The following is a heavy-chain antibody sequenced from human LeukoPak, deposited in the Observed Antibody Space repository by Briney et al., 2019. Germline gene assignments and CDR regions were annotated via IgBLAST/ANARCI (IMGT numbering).Heavy chain of an antibody. CDR3: ARQVGRVGTTDYFDY. J-gene: IGHJ4*02. Sequence: SETLSLTCTVSCGSINSYYWTWIRQPPGEGLECLTYIYYSGSTDYNPSLKSRVTISADKSKNQSSLEMSSVTAADTAVYYCARQVGRVGTTDYFDYWGQGTLVTVSS. CDR1: CGSINSYY. CDR2: IYYSGST. D-gene: IGHD1-14*01. V-gene: IGHV4-59*01.